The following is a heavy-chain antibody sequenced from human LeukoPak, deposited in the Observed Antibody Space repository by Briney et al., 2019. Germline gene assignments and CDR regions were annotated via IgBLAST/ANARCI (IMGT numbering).Heavy chain of an antibody. J-gene: IGHJ4*02. CDR2: ISGGGGST. D-gene: IGHD4-17*01. CDR1: GFTFTSYS. CDR3: AKRSTGYYFDY. V-gene: IGHV3-23*01. Sequence: PGGSLRLSCAASGFTFTSYSMNWVRQAPGKGLEWVSTISGGGGSTYYADSVKGRFTISRDNSKNTLYLQMNSLRAEDTAVYYCAKRSTGYYFDYWGQGTLVTVSS.